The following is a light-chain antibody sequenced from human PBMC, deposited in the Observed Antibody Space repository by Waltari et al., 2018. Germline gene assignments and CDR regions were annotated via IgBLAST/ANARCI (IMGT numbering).Light chain of an antibody. V-gene: IGKV3-20*01. J-gene: IGKJ1*01. CDR3: QHYVRLPAT. Sequence: EIVLTQSPGTLSLSPGERATLSCRASTSVGRALAWYQQKPGQAPRLLLYGASSRDTGVPDRCSGSGSVTDFSLTISGLEPEDFAVYYCQHYVRLPATFGQGTKVEI. CDR2: GAS. CDR1: TSVGRA.